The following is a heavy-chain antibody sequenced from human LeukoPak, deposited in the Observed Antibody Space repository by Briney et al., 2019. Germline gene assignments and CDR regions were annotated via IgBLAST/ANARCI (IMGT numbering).Heavy chain of an antibody. Sequence: PSETLSLTCAVYGGSFSGYYWSWIRQPPGKGLEWIGEINHSGSTNYNPSLKSRVTISVYTSKNQFSLKLSSATAADTAVYYCARVVVVTARYFDYWRQGTLVTVSS. CDR1: GGSFSGYY. CDR3: ARVVVVTARYFDY. D-gene: IGHD2-21*02. CDR2: INHSGST. J-gene: IGHJ4*02. V-gene: IGHV4-34*01.